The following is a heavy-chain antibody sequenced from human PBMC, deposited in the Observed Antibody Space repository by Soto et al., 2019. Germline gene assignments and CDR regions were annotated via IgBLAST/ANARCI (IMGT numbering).Heavy chain of an antibody. D-gene: IGHD2-21*02. Sequence: QVQLVQSGAEMKRPESSVKVSCETSGGTFTNYTFSWVRQAPGQGLEWMGWIIPVLNIAKYAQKFQGRINITADKSTNTAYLELSSLRSEDTAIYFRAKAPTASAPFVFCGQGTLVTVSS. CDR2: IIPVLNIA. CDR3: AKAPTASAPFVF. CDR1: GGTFTNYT. J-gene: IGHJ4*02. V-gene: IGHV1-69*02.